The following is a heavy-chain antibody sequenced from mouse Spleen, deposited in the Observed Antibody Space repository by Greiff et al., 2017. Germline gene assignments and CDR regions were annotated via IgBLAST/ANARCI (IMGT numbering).Heavy chain of an antibody. CDR2: ISSGGGST. D-gene: IGHD2-10*02. CDR1: GFTFSSYY. Sequence: EVKLVESGGGLVKLGGSLKLSCAASGFTFSSYYMSWVRQTPEKRLEWVATISSGGGSTYYPDSVKGRFTISRDNAKNTLYLQMSSLNSEDTAVYYCARVWPNYFDYWGQGTTLTVSS. V-gene: IGHV5-9*04. CDR3: ARVWPNYFDY. J-gene: IGHJ2*01.